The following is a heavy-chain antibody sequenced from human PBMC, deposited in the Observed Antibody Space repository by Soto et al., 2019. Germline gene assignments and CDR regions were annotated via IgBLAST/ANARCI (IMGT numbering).Heavy chain of an antibody. CDR1: GGSISSSNW. D-gene: IGHD3-10*01. CDR2: IYHSGST. CDR3: ARVSGADPWFGELSIDP. J-gene: IGHJ5*02. Sequence: SETLSLTCAVSGGSISSSNWWSWVRQPPGKGLEWIGEIYHSGSTNYTPSLKSRVTISVDKSKNQFSLKLSSVTAADTAVYYCARVSGADPWFGELSIDPWGQGTLVTVSS. V-gene: IGHV4-4*02.